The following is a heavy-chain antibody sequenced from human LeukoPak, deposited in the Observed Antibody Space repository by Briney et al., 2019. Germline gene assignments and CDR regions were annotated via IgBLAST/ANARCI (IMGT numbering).Heavy chain of an antibody. CDR2: IYYSGST. CDR3: ARDYGDYGFDY. CDR1: GGSVSSGSYY. V-gene: IGHV4-61*01. Sequence: SETLSLTCTVSGGSVSSGSYYWSWIRHPPGKGLEWIGYIYYSGSTNYNPSLKSRVTISVDTSKNQFSLKLSSVTAADTAVYYCARDYGDYGFDYWGQGTLVTVSS. D-gene: IGHD4-17*01. J-gene: IGHJ4*02.